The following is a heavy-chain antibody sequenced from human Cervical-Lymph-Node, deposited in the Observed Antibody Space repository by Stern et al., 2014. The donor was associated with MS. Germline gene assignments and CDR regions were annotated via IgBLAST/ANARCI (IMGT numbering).Heavy chain of an antibody. CDR2: ISYDGNHK. CDR1: GFTFSSYG. Sequence: QVQLVPSGGAVVQPGRSLRLSCAASGFTFSSYGMHWVRQAQGKGLEWVTVISYDGNHKYYAASVKGRFTISRDNSKNTLHLQMNSVTPDDTAIYYCARDYEDTSMLFDHWGQGTLVTVSS. J-gene: IGHJ4*02. CDR3: ARDYEDTSMLFDH. V-gene: IGHV3-30*03. D-gene: IGHD2-8*01.